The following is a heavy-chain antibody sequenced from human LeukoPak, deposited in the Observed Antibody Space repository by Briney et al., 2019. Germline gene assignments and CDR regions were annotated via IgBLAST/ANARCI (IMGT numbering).Heavy chain of an antibody. J-gene: IGHJ3*02. CDR2: INHSGST. CDR1: GGSVSSGHYY. V-gene: IGHV4-61*01. D-gene: IGHD4-17*01. Sequence: SETLSLTCTVSGGSVSSGHYYWSWIRQPPGKGLEWIGEINHSGSTNYNPSLKSRVTISVDTSKNQFSLKLSSVTAADTAVYYCARGWGTVTTDADPTHPPDAFDIWGQGTMVTVSS. CDR3: ARGWGTVTTDADPTHPPDAFDI.